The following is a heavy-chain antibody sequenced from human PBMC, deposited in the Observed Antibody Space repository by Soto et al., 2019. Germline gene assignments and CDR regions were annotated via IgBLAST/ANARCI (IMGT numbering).Heavy chain of an antibody. CDR2: IYHSGST. D-gene: IGHD5-18*01. Sequence: SETLSLTCTVSGGSISSGGYSWSWIRQPPGKGLEWIGYIYHSGSTCYNPSLKSRVTISVDRSKNQFSLKLSSVTAADTAVYYCARVVDTAMVNWFDPWGQGTLVTVS. CDR1: GGSISSGGYS. J-gene: IGHJ5*02. CDR3: ARVVDTAMVNWFDP. V-gene: IGHV4-30-2*01.